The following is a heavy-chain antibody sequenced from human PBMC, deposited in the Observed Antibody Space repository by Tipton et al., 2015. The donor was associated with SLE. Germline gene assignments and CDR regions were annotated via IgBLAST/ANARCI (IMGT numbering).Heavy chain of an antibody. V-gene: IGHV3-66*01. Sequence: SLRLSCAASGSIVSVNYMNWVRQAPGKGLEWVSVIYSGGTTYYAESVKGRFIISRDDSKNTVYLQMNSLRVEDTAVYYCASDRSASSVAFDIWGQGTTVIVSS. CDR3: ASDRSASSVAFDI. D-gene: IGHD6-19*01. J-gene: IGHJ3*02. CDR2: IYSGGTT. CDR1: GSIVSVNY.